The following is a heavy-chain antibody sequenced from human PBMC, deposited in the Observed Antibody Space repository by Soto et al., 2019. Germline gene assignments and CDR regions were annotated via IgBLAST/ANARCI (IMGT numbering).Heavy chain of an antibody. CDR3: ARDGGHYDSSGYYSYYGLDV. V-gene: IGHV3-21*01. CDR2: ISSDGNYI. J-gene: IGHJ6*02. D-gene: IGHD3-22*01. Sequence: EVQLVESGGGLVKPGGSLRLSCAASGFTISSYIMNWVLQAPGKGLEWVSSISSDGNYIYYADSVKGRFTISRDNAKNSLYLQMNSLRAEDTAVYYCARDGGHYDSSGYYSYYGLDVWGQGTTVTVSS. CDR1: GFTISSYI.